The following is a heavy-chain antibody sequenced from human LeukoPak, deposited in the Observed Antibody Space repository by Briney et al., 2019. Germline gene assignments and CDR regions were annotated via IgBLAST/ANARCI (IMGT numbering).Heavy chain of an antibody. V-gene: IGHV3-74*01. D-gene: IGHD3-22*01. CDR1: GFTFSSYW. J-gene: IGHJ4*02. CDR3: VRNSYDSSGYYDY. Sequence: GGSLRLSCAASGFTFSSYWMHWVRQAPGKGLVWVSRIISDGSNTTYANSVKGRFTISRDNAKNALYLQMSSLRAEDTAVYYCVRNSYDSSGYYDYWGQGTLVTVSS. CDR2: IISDGSNT.